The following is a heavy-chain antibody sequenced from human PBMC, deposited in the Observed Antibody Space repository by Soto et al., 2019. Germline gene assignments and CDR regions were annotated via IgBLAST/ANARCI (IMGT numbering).Heavy chain of an antibody. CDR1: GYTFTSYD. J-gene: IGHJ6*02. Sequence: ASVKVSCKASGYTFTSYDINWVRQATGQGLEWMGWMNPNSGNTGYAQKFQGRVTMTRNTSISTAYMELSSLRSEDTAVYYCARNHGAGITIFGVVIYYYYGMDAWGQGTTVTVSS. V-gene: IGHV1-8*01. CDR2: MNPNSGNT. D-gene: IGHD3-3*01. CDR3: ARNHGAGITIFGVVIYYYYGMDA.